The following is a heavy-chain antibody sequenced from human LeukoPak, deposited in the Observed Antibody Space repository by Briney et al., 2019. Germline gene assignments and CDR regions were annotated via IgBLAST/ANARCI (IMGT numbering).Heavy chain of an antibody. CDR2: MNPNSGNT. V-gene: IGHV1-8*01. CDR3: ARYREVAGYYYYYMDV. D-gene: IGHD5-24*01. Sequence: GASVKVSCKASGYTFTSYDINWVRQATGQGLEWMGWMNPNSGNTGYAQKFQGRVTMTRNTSISTAYMELSSLRSEGTAVYYCARYREVAGYYYYYMDVWGKGTTVTVSS. CDR1: GYTFTSYD. J-gene: IGHJ6*03.